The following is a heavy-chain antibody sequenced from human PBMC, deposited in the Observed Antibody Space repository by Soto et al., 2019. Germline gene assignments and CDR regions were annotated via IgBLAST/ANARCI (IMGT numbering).Heavy chain of an antibody. V-gene: IGHV3-21*01. CDR3: ARESEDLTSNFDY. Sequence: ESGGGLVRPGGSLRLSCAASGFTFSRYSMNWVRQAPGKGLEWVSSISSTTNYIYYADSMKGRFTVSRDNAENSVYLDMNSLSAEDTAVYYCARESEDLTSNFDYWGQGTLVTVSS. CDR1: GFTFSRYS. J-gene: IGHJ4*02. CDR2: ISSTTNYI.